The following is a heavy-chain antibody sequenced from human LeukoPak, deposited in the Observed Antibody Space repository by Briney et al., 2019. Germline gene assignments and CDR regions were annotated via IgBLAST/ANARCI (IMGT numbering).Heavy chain of an antibody. CDR3: ARGTVTMVDY. Sequence: GGSLRLSCAASGFTVSNNYMSWVRQAPGKGLECVSVIYSGGTTYYADSVKGRFTISRDNSKNTLYLQMNSLRAEDTAVYYCARGTVTMVDYWGQGTLVTVSS. J-gene: IGHJ4*02. D-gene: IGHD3-10*01. CDR2: IYSGGTT. CDR1: GFTVSNNY. V-gene: IGHV3-53*01.